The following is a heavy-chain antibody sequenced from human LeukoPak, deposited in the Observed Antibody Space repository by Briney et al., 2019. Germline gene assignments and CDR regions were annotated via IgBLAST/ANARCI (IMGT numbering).Heavy chain of an antibody. D-gene: IGHD6-19*01. CDR2: INHSGST. J-gene: IGHJ4*02. V-gene: IGHV4-34*01. Sequence: SETLSLTCAVYGGSFSGYYWSWIRQPPGKGLEWIGEINHSGSTNYNPSLKSRVTISLDTSKNQFSLKLSSVTAADTAVYYCALILYSSGWYKDHWGQGPLVSVSS. CDR3: ALILYSSGWYKDH. CDR1: GGSFSGYY.